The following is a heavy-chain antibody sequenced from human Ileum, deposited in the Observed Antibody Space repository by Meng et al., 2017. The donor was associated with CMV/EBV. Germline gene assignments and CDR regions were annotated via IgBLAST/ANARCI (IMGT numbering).Heavy chain of an antibody. Sequence: QVQLQEAGPGLVKPSETLSPTCSVSGASIRSYCWSWIRQPAGKGLEWIGRFTARGNTNYNPSLKSRVTMSLDTSLNQFSLRLNSVTAADTAVYYCARDVIRDDTGSWFDPWGQGTLVTVSS. CDR1: GASIRSYC. CDR3: ARDVIRDDTGSWFDP. J-gene: IGHJ5*02. D-gene: IGHD3-9*01. CDR2: FTARGNT. V-gene: IGHV4-4*07.